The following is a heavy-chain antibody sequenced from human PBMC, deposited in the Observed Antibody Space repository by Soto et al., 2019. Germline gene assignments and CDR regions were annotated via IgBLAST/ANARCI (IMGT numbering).Heavy chain of an antibody. J-gene: IGHJ4*02. Sequence: QVQLVESGGGVVQPGRSLRLSGAASGFTFSSYGMHWVRQAPGKGLEWVAAISYDGSNKYYADSVKGRFTISRDNSKNTLYLRMNSLRAEDTAVYYCAKDHGGDSDYWGQGTLVTVSS. D-gene: IGHD2-21*01. CDR1: GFTFSSYG. V-gene: IGHV3-30*18. CDR2: ISYDGSNK. CDR3: AKDHGGDSDY.